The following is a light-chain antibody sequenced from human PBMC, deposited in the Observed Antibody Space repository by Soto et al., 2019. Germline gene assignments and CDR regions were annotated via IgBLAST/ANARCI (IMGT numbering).Light chain of an antibody. CDR2: AAS. CDR3: QQSYSTPRT. CDR1: QSISTY. J-gene: IGKJ1*01. V-gene: IGKV1-39*01. Sequence: DIQMTQSPSSLSASVGDRVTITCRASQSISTYLNWYQQKPGKAPKVLIYAASTLQSGVPSRFSGRGSGTDLTLTISSLQPEDFAIYYCQQSYSTPRTFGQGTKVEVQ.